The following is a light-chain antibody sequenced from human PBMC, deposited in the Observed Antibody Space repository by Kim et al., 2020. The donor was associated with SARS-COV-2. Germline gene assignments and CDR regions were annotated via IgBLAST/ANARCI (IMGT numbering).Light chain of an antibody. V-gene: IGKV3-20*01. CDR2: GAS. CDR1: QSVSSNY. CDR3: QQNAGSPWT. Sequence: EIVLTQSPGTLSLSPGERATLSCRASQSVSSNYLAWYQHKPGQAPRLLIYGASSMATGIPDRFSGSGSGTDFTLTISRLEPEDFAVYYCQQNAGSPWTFGQGTKVDIK. J-gene: IGKJ1*01.